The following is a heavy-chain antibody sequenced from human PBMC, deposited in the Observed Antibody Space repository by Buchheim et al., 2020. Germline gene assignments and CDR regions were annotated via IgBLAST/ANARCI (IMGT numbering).Heavy chain of an antibody. CDR2: IYPGDSDT. CDR1: GYSFTSYW. V-gene: IGHV5-51*01. Sequence: EVQLVQSGAEVKKPGESLKISCKGSGYSFTSYWIGWVRQMPGKGLEWMGIIYPGDSDTRYSPSFQGQVTISADKSFSTAYLQWSSLKASDTAMYYCARQGGYCSSTSCPTNYNWFDPWGQGTL. J-gene: IGHJ5*02. D-gene: IGHD2-2*01. CDR3: ARQGGYCSSTSCPTNYNWFDP.